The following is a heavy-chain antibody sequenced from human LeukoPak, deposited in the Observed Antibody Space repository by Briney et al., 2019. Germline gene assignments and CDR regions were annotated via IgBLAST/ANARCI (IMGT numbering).Heavy chain of an antibody. CDR1: GFTFGRYE. J-gene: IGHJ2*01. CDR2: MDPNSDTS. Sequence: GASVKVSCKASGFTFGRYEVNWVRQATGQGLEWLGWMDPNSDTSGYAQKFQGRVTMTRNTSINTAYMELSSLRSDDTAVYYCVRVLSSSWYGGGYLDLWGRGTQVTVSS. CDR3: VRVLSSSWYGGGYLDL. D-gene: IGHD6-13*01. V-gene: IGHV1-8*01.